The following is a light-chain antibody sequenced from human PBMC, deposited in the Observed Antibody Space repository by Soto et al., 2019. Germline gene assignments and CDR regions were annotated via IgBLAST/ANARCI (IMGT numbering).Light chain of an antibody. CDR1: QYIHNY. CDR3: QQSNNYPWT. V-gene: IGKV1-5*03. Sequence: DIPMTQSPSTLSASVGDRVTITCRASQYIHNYLAWYQQKPGEAPKLLIYEAANLESGVPSRFSGSGTGTEFTLTISSLQPDDFATYYCQQSNNYPWTFGQGTRVEI. J-gene: IGKJ1*01. CDR2: EAA.